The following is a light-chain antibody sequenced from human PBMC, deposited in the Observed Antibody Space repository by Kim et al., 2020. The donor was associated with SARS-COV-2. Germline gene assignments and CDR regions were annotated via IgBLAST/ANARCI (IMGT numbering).Light chain of an antibody. Sequence: ALGQTVRITCQGDTLRSYYASCYQQKPGQAPVLVIDGKNNRPSGIPDRFAGSSSRNPASLTITGAQAEDEADYYCNSRDSSGNHWVFGGGTQLTVL. CDR2: GKN. CDR1: TLRSYY. J-gene: IGLJ3*02. CDR3: NSRDSSGNHWV. V-gene: IGLV3-19*01.